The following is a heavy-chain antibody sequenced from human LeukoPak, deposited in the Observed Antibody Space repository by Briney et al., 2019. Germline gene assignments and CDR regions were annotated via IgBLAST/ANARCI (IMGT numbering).Heavy chain of an antibody. Sequence: GGSLRLSCSASGFTFTTYGMNWVRQAPGKGLEWVSGIGGSGTRTYYADSVKGRFTISRDNSKNTLYLQMNSLRDEDTAIYYCAKDSGWILFDDWGQGTLVTVSS. J-gene: IGHJ4*02. V-gene: IGHV3-23*01. CDR3: AKDSGWILFDD. D-gene: IGHD2-2*03. CDR2: IGGSGTRT. CDR1: GFTFTTYG.